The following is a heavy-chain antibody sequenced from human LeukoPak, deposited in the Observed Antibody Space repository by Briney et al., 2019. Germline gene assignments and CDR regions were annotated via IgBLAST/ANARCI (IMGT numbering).Heavy chain of an antibody. V-gene: IGHV1-2*02. CDR2: INPNSGGT. CDR3: ARPLSPYDSGGYYPDAFDI. D-gene: IGHD3-22*01. Sequence: ASVKVSCKASGYTFTGYYIHWVRQAPGQGLEWMGWINPNSGGTNYAQKFQGRVTMTRDTSISTAYMELSRLRSDDTAVYYCARPLSPYDSGGYYPDAFDIWGQGTMVTVSS. CDR1: GYTFTGYY. J-gene: IGHJ3*02.